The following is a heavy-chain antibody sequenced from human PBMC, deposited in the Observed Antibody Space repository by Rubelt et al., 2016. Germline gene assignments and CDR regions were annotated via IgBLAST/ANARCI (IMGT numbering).Heavy chain of an antibody. V-gene: IGHV3-23*01. D-gene: IGHD3-22*01. Sequence: VRQAPGKGLEWVSVISGSGGNTDYADFARGRFTISRDNSKNALYLQMNSLRAEDTAVYYCAKGGSYYYDSSGYYSRWGQGTLVTVSS. CDR3: AKGGSYYYDSSGYYSR. J-gene: IGHJ4*02. CDR2: ISGSGGNT.